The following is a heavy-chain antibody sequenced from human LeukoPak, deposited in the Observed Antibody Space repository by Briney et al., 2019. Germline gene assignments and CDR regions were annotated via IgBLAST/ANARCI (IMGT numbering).Heavy chain of an antibody. CDR2: IYYSGST. CDR1: GGPISSYY. V-gene: IGHV4-59*12. Sequence: SETLSLTCTVSGGPISSYYWSWIRQPLGKGLEWIGYIYYSGSTYYNPSLKSRVTISVDTSKNQFSLKLSSVTAADTAVYYCARMRYSSGWYYYYYMDVWGKGTTVTISS. J-gene: IGHJ6*03. CDR3: ARMRYSSGWYYYYYMDV. D-gene: IGHD6-19*01.